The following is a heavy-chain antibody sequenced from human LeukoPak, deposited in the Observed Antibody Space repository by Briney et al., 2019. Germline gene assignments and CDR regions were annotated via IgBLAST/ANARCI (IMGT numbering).Heavy chain of an antibody. CDR2: INPSGGST. D-gene: IGHD3-10*01. CDR1: GYSFTSYY. V-gene: IGHV1-46*03. CDR3: ARDARPLITMVRGPYDF. Sequence: ASVKVSCKASGYSFTSYYMHWVRQAPGQGLEWKGIINPSGGSTSYAQKFQGRVTMTRDTSTSTVYMELSSLRSEDTAVYYCARDARPLITMVRGPYDFWGQGTLVTVSS. J-gene: IGHJ4*02.